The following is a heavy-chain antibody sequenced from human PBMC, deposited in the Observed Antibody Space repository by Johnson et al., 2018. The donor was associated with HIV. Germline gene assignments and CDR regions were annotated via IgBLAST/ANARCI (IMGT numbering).Heavy chain of an antibody. J-gene: IGHJ3*02. Sequence: QVQLVESGGGVVQPGGSLRLSCAASGFTFSSYGMHWVRQAPGKGLERVAFIRYDGSNKYYADSVKGRFTISRDNAKNSLYLQMNSLRAEDTAVYYCARDRGYSGSYFGAFDIWGQGTMVTVSS. CDR1: GFTFSSYG. V-gene: IGHV3-30*02. CDR2: IRYDGSNK. CDR3: ARDRGYSGSYFGAFDI. D-gene: IGHD1-26*01.